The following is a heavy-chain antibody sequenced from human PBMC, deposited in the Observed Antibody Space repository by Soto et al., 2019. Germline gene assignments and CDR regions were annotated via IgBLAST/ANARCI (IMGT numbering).Heavy chain of an antibody. CDR2: ISANGDNV. V-gene: IGHV3-9*01. J-gene: IGHJ4*02. Sequence: GGSLRLSCVASGFTVDDYAMHWVRQTPEKGLEWVSGISANGDNVDYADSIKGRFTISRDNAKNSLYLQMNSLRAEDTAVYYCARDRVLEDTYALDYWGQGTLVTVSS. CDR1: GFTVDDYA. CDR3: ARDRVLEDTYALDY. D-gene: IGHD5-18*01.